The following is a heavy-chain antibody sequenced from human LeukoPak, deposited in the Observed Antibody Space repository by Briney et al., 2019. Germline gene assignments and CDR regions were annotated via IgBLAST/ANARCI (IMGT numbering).Heavy chain of an antibody. CDR1: GGTFSSYA. CDR3: ARALLKQLWSETVDYYYYGMDV. V-gene: IGHV1-69*01. J-gene: IGHJ6*02. Sequence: GASVKVSCKASGGTFSSYAISWVRQAPGQGLEWMGGIIPIFGTANYAQKFQGRVTITADESTSTAYMELSSLRSEDTAVYYCARALLKQLWSETVDYYYYGMDVWGQGTTVTVSS. CDR2: IIPIFGTA. D-gene: IGHD5-18*01.